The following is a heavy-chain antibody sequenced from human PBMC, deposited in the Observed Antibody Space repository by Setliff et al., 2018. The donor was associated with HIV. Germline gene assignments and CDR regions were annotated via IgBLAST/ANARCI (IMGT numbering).Heavy chain of an antibody. CDR2: INHSGST. CDR1: GESLSGYS. V-gene: IGHV4-34*01. D-gene: IGHD5-12*01. CDR3: ARRGWNGYEAFDY. J-gene: IGHJ4*02. Sequence: PSETLSLTCAVYGESLSGYSWNWIRQPPGKGLEWIGEINHSGSTNYNPSLKSRVTISVDTSKNHFSLSLSSVTAADTAVYYCARRGWNGYEAFDYWGQGTLVTVSS.